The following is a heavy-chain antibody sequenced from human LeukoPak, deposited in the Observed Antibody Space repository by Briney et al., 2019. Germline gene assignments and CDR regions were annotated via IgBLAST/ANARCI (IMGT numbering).Heavy chain of an antibody. J-gene: IGHJ4*02. V-gene: IGHV4-4*07. Sequence: SETLSLTCSVSGDSIRRYFWSWIRLSPGKGLEWIGRIYTIGNTNYNPSLKSRVTVSLDTSKNQFSLKLSSVTAADTAVYYCARDTEVGGTVALGFDYWGQGTLVTVSS. CDR1: GDSIRRYF. D-gene: IGHD1-26*01. CDR3: ARDTEVGGTVALGFDY. CDR2: IYTIGNT.